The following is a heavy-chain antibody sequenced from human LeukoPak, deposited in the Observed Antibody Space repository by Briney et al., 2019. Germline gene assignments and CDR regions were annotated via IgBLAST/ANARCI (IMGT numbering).Heavy chain of an antibody. J-gene: IGHJ4*02. CDR3: ARELIWFGSQGYFDY. CDR1: GGSISSYY. D-gene: IGHD3-10*01. CDR2: IYYSGST. V-gene: IGHV4-59*01. Sequence: PSETLSLTCAVSGGSISSYYWSWIRQPPGKGLEWIGYIYYSGSTNYNPSLKSRVTISVDTSKNQFSLKLSSVTAADTAVYYCARELIWFGSQGYFDYWGQGTLVTVSS.